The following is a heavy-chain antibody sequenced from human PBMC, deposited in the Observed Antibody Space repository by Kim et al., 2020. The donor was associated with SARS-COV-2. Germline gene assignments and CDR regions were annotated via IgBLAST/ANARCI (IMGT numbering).Heavy chain of an antibody. Sequence: SETLSLTCTVSGGSISSGGYYWSWIRQHPGKGLEWIGYIYYSGSTYYNPSLKSRVTISVDTSKNQFSLKLSSVTAADTAVYYCARPPLTIFGVVIQNFDYWGRGTLLTLSS. J-gene: IGHJ4*02. V-gene: IGHV4-31*03. D-gene: IGHD3-3*01. CDR2: IYYSGST. CDR1: GGSISSGGYY. CDR3: ARPPLTIFGVVIQNFDY.